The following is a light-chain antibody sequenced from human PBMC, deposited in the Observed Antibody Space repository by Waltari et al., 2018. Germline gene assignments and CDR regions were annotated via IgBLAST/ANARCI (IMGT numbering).Light chain of an antibody. CDR3: QQLGSSPIT. Sequence: EIVLTQSPGTMSLSPGERASLSCGASQSVTNNNLAWSQQKPGQAPRLLIYGASRRATGIPDRFSGSGSGTDFTLTISRLEPEDFAVYYCQQLGSSPITFGQGTRLEMK. CDR2: GAS. J-gene: IGKJ5*01. CDR1: QSVTNNN. V-gene: IGKV3-20*01.